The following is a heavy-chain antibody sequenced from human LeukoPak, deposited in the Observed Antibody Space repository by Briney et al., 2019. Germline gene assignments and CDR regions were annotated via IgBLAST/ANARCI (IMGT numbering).Heavy chain of an antibody. D-gene: IGHD5-24*01. CDR2: ISSSSSYI. V-gene: IGHV3-21*01. Sequence: PGGSPRLSCAASGFTFSSYSMNWVRQAPGKGLEWVSSISSSSSYIYYADSVKGRFTISRDNAKNSLYLQMNSLRAEDTAVYYCASFRMATIDYWGQGTLVTVSS. J-gene: IGHJ4*02. CDR1: GFTFSSYS. CDR3: ASFRMATIDY.